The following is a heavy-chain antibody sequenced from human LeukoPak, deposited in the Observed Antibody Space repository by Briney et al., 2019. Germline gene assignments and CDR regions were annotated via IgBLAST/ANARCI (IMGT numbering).Heavy chain of an antibody. V-gene: IGHV3-30*18. Sequence: GRSLRLSCAASGFTFSSYGMHWVRQAPGKGLEWVAITSYDGIKKNYADSVKGRITISRDNSKNTLYLQMNSLRAEDTAEYYCAKSLLTTASGTGRAFDIWGQGTMVTVSS. CDR2: TSYDGIKK. D-gene: IGHD1-26*01. J-gene: IGHJ3*02. CDR3: AKSLLTTASGTGRAFDI. CDR1: GFTFSSYG.